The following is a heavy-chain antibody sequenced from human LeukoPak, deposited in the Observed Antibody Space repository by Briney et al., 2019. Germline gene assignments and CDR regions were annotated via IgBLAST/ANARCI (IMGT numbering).Heavy chain of an antibody. V-gene: IGHV3-23*01. Sequence: GGSLRLSCAASGFTVSSYGMTWVRQAPGKGLEWVSAFSATDGSAQYAESVKGRFTISRDNSKNSLYLQMNSLRDEDTAVYYCAKARKGSAGTGAFYVWGQGTKVTVSS. CDR2: FSATDGSA. J-gene: IGHJ3*01. CDR1: GFTVSSYG. D-gene: IGHD6-13*01. CDR3: AKARKGSAGTGAFYV.